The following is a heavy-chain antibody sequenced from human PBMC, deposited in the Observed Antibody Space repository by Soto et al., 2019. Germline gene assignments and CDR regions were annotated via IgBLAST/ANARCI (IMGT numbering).Heavy chain of an antibody. D-gene: IGHD3-10*01. J-gene: IGHJ5*02. Sequence: GGSLRLSCAASGFTFSSYGMHWVRQAPGKGLEWVAVIWYDGNNKYYADSVKGRFTISRDNSKNTLYLQMNSLRAEDTVVFYCAREDGSGDSGFDPWGQGTLVTVSS. V-gene: IGHV3-33*01. CDR1: GFTFSSYG. CDR2: IWYDGNNK. CDR3: AREDGSGDSGFDP.